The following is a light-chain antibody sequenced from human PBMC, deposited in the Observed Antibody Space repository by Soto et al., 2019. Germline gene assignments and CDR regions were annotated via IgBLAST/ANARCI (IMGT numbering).Light chain of an antibody. CDR3: QQYSASPRT. Sequence: EVVLTQSPGTLSLSPGERATLSCRASRTVDGNYLAWYHQKPGQAPRLLIHSASTRAPGIPDRFSASGAGTAFTLTISRLDPEDSAVYFCQQYSASPRTFGPGSEVEIK. V-gene: IGKV3-20*01. J-gene: IGKJ1*01. CDR1: RTVDGNY. CDR2: SAS.